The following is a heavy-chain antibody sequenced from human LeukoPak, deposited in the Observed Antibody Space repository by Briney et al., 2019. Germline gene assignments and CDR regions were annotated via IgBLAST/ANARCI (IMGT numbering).Heavy chain of an antibody. CDR3: ARDAEEGSGYFGYFDY. D-gene: IGHD3-22*01. V-gene: IGHV4-4*07. J-gene: IGHJ4*02. CDR2: IYTSGST. CDR1: GGSISSYY. Sequence: SETLSLTCTVSGGSISSYYWSWIRQPAGKGLEWNGRIYTSGSTNYNPSLKSRVTMSVDTSKNQFSLKLSSVTAADTAVYYCARDAEEGSGYFGYFDYWGQGTLVTVSS.